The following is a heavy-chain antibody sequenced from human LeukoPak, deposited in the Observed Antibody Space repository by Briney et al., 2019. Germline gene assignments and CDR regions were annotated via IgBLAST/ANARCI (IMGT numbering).Heavy chain of an antibody. Sequence: GGSLRLSCAPSGFTFSSYSMHWVRQAPGKGLEWVSYISSRSGLIQYADSVKGRFTISRDNSKNTLYLQMNSLRAEDTAVYHCARDFTNIRGGGYFDNWGQGTLVTVSS. J-gene: IGHJ4*02. CDR2: ISSRSGLI. CDR1: GFTFSSYS. V-gene: IGHV3-48*01. D-gene: IGHD2/OR15-2a*01. CDR3: ARDFTNIRGGGYFDN.